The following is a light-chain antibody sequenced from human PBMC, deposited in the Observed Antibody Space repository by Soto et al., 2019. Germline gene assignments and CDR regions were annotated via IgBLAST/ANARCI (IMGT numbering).Light chain of an antibody. V-gene: IGKV1-39*01. CDR3: QHSYSIPYT. J-gene: IGKJ2*01. CDR1: QTITSY. CDR2: AAF. Sequence: DIQMTQSPSSLSASVGDRVTITCRASQTITSYLNWYQQRPGKAPKLLIYAAFSLQSGVPSRFSGSGSGTDFTLTISSLQSEDFATYYCQHSYSIPYTFGQGTKLEIK.